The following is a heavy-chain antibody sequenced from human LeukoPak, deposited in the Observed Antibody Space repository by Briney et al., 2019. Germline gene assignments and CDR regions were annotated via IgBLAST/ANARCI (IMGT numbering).Heavy chain of an antibody. CDR1: GGTFSTYA. D-gene: IGHD3-22*01. Sequence: ASVKVSCKASGGTFSTYAISWVRQAPGQGLEWMGGIIPIFGTANYAQKFQGRVTITADESTSTAYMELSSLRSEDTAVYYCARARGLPEPYYYDSSGYYLPYNWFDPWGQGTLVTVSS. J-gene: IGHJ5*02. V-gene: IGHV1-69*13. CDR3: ARARGLPEPYYYDSSGYYLPYNWFDP. CDR2: IIPIFGTA.